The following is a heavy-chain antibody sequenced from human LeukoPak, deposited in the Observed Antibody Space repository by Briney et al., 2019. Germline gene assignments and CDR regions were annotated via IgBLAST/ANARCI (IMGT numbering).Heavy chain of an antibody. J-gene: IGHJ4*02. Sequence: GGSLRLSCAASGFTFSSYAMSWVRQAPGRGLEWVSAISGSGGSTYYADSVKGRFTISRDNSKNTLYLQMNSLRAEDTDVYYCAKDPASIQLYNLLHFDYWGQGTLVTVSS. D-gene: IGHD5-18*01. CDR1: GFTFSSYA. CDR3: AKDPASIQLYNLLHFDY. CDR2: ISGSGGST. V-gene: IGHV3-23*01.